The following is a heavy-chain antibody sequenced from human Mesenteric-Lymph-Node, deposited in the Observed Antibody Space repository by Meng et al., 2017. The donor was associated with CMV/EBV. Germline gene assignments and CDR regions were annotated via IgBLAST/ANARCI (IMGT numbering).Heavy chain of an antibody. J-gene: IGHJ4*02. CDR2: ISYDGSNK. D-gene: IGHD6-6*01. CDR1: GFTFSDYT. Sequence: GGSLRLSCAASGFTFSDYTIQWVRQAPGRGLEWVAVISYDGSNKDYADSVKGRFTISRDNSKNTLYLQMNSLRAEDTAVYYCAKDRITQYSSSSIDYWGQGTLVTVSS. V-gene: IGHV3-30*04. CDR3: AKDRITQYSSSSIDY.